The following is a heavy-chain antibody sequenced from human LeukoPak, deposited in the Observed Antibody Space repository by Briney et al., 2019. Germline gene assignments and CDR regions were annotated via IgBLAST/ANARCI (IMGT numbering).Heavy chain of an antibody. J-gene: IGHJ3*02. CDR3: ARERIIREVSYGPGGI. Sequence: GASVKVSCKASGGTFSSHAISWVRQAPGQGLEWMGGIIPIFGTANYAQKFQGRVTITTDESTSTAYMELSSLRSEDTAVYYCARERIIREVSYGPGGIWGQGTMVTVSS. V-gene: IGHV1-69*05. D-gene: IGHD5-18*01. CDR2: IIPIFGTA. CDR1: GGTFSSHA.